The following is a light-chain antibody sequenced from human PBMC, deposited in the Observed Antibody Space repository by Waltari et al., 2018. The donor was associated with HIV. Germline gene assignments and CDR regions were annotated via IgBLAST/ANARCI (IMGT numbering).Light chain of an antibody. CDR1: QSISTW. CDR2: AAS. Sequence: DTQMTQSPSSVSASVGDRVTITCRASQSISTWLAWYQQKPGEAPKLLIYAASSLQSGVPSRFSGSGSGTDFTLTISSLQPEDFATYYCQQGDSFPFTFGGGTKVEI. J-gene: IGKJ4*01. CDR3: QQGDSFPFT. V-gene: IGKV1-12*01.